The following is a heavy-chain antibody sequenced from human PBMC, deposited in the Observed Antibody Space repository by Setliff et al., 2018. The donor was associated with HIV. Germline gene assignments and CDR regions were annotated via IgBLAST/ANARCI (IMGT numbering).Heavy chain of an antibody. D-gene: IGHD3-22*01. V-gene: IGHV1-46*01. Sequence: ASVKVSCKASGYTFTRNQIHWVRQTPGQGLEWMGIINPSGGSAAYAEKFRGRVTMTSDTSTNTVYMELRSLRSEETAVFYCARDGGDGSGYYYADYWGQGTLVTVTS. CDR3: ARDGGDGSGYYYADY. CDR1: GYTFTRNQ. CDR2: INPSGGSA. J-gene: IGHJ4*02.